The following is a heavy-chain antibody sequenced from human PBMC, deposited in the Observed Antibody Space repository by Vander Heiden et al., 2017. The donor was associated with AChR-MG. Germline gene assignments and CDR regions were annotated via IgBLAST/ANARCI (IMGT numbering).Heavy chain of an antibody. CDR1: GFSFSTYA. J-gene: IGHJ6*02. CDR2: ISAGGGSA. Sequence: EVQVSESGGGLVQPGGSLRLSCAASGFSFSTYAMSWVRPAPGKGLEWVSSISAGGGSANYAGSVRGRFTVSRDNSKNTVYLQMTSLRAEESAVYYCIRFCDTSSGDTRGFGMDVWGQGATVTVS. CDR3: IRFCDTSSGDTRGFGMDV. D-gene: IGHD3-3*01. V-gene: IGHV3-23*01.